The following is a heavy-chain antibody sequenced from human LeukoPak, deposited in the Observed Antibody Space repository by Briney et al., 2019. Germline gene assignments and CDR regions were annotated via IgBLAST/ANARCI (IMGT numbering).Heavy chain of an antibody. Sequence: PGGSLRLSCAASGFTFSSYAMHWVRQAPGKGLEWVAVISYDGSNKYYADSVKGRFTISRDNSKNTLYLQMNSLRAEDTAVYYCARGKGSGSSPVDNWFDPWGQGTLVTVSS. CDR2: ISYDGSNK. V-gene: IGHV3-30*04. CDR1: GFTFSSYA. J-gene: IGHJ5*02. CDR3: ARGKGSGSSPVDNWFDP. D-gene: IGHD3-10*01.